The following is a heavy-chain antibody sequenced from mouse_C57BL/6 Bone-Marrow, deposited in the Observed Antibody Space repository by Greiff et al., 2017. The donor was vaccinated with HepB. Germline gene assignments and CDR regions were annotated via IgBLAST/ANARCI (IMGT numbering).Heavy chain of an antibody. CDR3: ARKTVVAREAFDY. D-gene: IGHD1-1*01. V-gene: IGHV1-52*01. J-gene: IGHJ2*01. CDR1: GYTFTSYW. Sequence: QVQLKQPGAELVRPGSSVKLSCKASGYTFTSYWMHWVKQRPIQGLEWIGNIDPSDSETHYNQKFKDKATLTVDKSSSTAYMQLSSLTSEDSAVYYCARKTVVAREAFDYWGQGTTLTVSS. CDR2: IDPSDSET.